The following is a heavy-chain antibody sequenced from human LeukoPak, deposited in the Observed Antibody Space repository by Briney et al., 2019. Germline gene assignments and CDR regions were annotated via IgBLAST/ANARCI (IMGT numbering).Heavy chain of an antibody. J-gene: IGHJ4*02. V-gene: IGHV4-59*08. Sequence: SETLSLTCTVSGGSISSYCWSWIRQPPGKGLEWIGYIYYSGSTNYNPSLKSRVTISVDTSKNQFSLKLSSATAADTAVYYCARRCSSTSCSFDYWGQGTLVTVSS. CDR1: GGSISSYC. CDR3: ARRCSSTSCSFDY. CDR2: IYYSGST. D-gene: IGHD2-2*01.